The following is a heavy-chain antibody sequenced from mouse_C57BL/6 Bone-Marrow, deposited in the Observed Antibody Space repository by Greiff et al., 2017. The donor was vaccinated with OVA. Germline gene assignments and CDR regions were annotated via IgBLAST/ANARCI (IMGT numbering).Heavy chain of an antibody. V-gene: IGHV1-80*01. CDR1: GYAFSSYW. Sequence: QVQLQQSGAELVKPGASVKISCKASGYAFSSYWMNWVKQRPGKGLEWIGQIYPGDGDTNYNGKFKGKATLTADKSSSTAYMQLSSLTSEDSAVYFCARYGGSSPYWYFDVWGTGTTVTVSS. J-gene: IGHJ1*03. CDR3: ARYGGSSPYWYFDV. CDR2: IYPGDGDT. D-gene: IGHD1-1*01.